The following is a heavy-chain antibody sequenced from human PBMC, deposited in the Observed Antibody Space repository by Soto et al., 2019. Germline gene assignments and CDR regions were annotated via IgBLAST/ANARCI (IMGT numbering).Heavy chain of an antibody. J-gene: IGHJ5*02. Sequence: PSETLSLTCAVSGGSISSGGYSWSWLRQPPGKGLEWIGYIYHSRSTYYNSSLKSRVTISVDRSKNQFSLKLSSVTAAYTAVYYCAREKFQRTYNWFDPWGQGTLVTVSS. CDR2: IYHSRST. D-gene: IGHD1-1*01. CDR3: AREKFQRTYNWFDP. CDR1: GGSISSGGYS. V-gene: IGHV4-30-2*01.